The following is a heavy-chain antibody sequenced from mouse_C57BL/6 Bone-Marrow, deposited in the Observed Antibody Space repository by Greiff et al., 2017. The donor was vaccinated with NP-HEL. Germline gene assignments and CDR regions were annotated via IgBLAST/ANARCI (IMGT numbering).Heavy chain of an antibody. Sequence: EVKLQESGPGLVKPSQSLSLTCSVTGYSITSGYYWNWIRQFPGNKLEWMGYISYDGSNNYNPSLKNRISITRDTSKNQFFLKLNSVTTEDTATYYCARDLYLPPMDYWGQGTSVTVSS. D-gene: IGHD5-1-1*01. CDR1: GYSITSGYY. CDR2: ISYDGSN. J-gene: IGHJ4*01. V-gene: IGHV3-6*01. CDR3: ARDLYLPPMDY.